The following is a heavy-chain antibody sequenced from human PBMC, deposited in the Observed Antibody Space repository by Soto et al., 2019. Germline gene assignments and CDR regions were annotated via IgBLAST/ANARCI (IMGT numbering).Heavy chain of an antibody. V-gene: IGHV4-34*01. Sequence: SETLSLTCAAYGGSFNGYYWSWIRQSPGKGLEWIGEVNYSGSSNHNPSLKSRVTISVDTSKNQFSLKLSSVTAADTAVYYCARVSPFYYYGMDVWGQGTTVTVSS. CDR3: ARVSPFYYYGMDV. CDR1: GGSFNGYY. CDR2: VNYSGSS. J-gene: IGHJ6*02. D-gene: IGHD1-20*01.